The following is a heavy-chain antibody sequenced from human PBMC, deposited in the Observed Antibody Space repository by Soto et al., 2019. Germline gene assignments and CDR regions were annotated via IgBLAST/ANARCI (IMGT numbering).Heavy chain of an antibody. CDR2: ISYDGNYK. CDR1: GFTFSSYC. CDR3: GKVSTYYYDSTFDF. V-gene: IGHV3-30*18. D-gene: IGHD3-22*01. Sequence: GGSLILSCAASGFTFSSYCMHWVRQAPGKGLEWVAIISYDGNYKHHADSVKGRFTISRDNSKNTLYLQMNSLRAEDTAVYYCGKVSTYYYDSTFDFWGQGTLVTVSS. J-gene: IGHJ4*02.